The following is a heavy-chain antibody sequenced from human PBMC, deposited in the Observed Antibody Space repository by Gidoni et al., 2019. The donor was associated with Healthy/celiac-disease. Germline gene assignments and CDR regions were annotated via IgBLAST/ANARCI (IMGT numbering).Heavy chain of an antibody. J-gene: IGHJ3*02. D-gene: IGHD3-22*01. V-gene: IGHV3-23*01. CDR3: AKGLYYDSSRGDAFDI. Sequence: EVQLLESGGGLVQPGGSLRLSCSASGFTFSSYAMSWVRQAPGKGLEWVSAISGSGGSTYYADSVKGRFTISRDNSKNTLYLQMNSLRAEDTAVYYCAKGLYYDSSRGDAFDIWGQGTMVTVSS. CDR2: ISGSGGST. CDR1: GFTFSSYA.